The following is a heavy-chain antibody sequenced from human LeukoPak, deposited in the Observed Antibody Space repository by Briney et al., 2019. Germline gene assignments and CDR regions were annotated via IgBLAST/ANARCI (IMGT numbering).Heavy chain of an antibody. CDR2: IRYDGSNK. V-gene: IGHV3-30*02. J-gene: IGHJ4*02. Sequence: GGSLRLSCAASGFTFSSYGMHWVRQAPGKGLEWVAFIRYDGSNKSYADSVRGRFTVSRDNSNNTLYLQMSSLTAADTAVYYCAKDRSIGTYYTFDHWGQGTLVTVSS. D-gene: IGHD1-26*01. CDR1: GFTFSSYG. CDR3: AKDRSIGTYYTFDH.